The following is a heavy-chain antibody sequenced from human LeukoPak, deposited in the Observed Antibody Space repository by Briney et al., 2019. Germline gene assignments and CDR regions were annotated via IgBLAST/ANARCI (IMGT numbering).Heavy chain of an antibody. CDR1: GGSISSSSYY. Sequence: SETLSLTCTVSGGSISSSSYYWGWIRQPPGKGLEWIGSIYYSGSTYYNPSLKSRVTISVDTSKNQFSLKLSSVTAADTAVYYCARGPDWNYSWFDPWGQGTLVTVSS. J-gene: IGHJ5*02. V-gene: IGHV4-39*07. D-gene: IGHD1-7*01. CDR2: IYYSGST. CDR3: ARGPDWNYSWFDP.